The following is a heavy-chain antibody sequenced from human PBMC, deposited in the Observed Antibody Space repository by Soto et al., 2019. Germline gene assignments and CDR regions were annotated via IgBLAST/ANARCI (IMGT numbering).Heavy chain of an antibody. CDR1: GYTSTTYY. V-gene: IGHV1-46*01. Sequence: QVQLLQSGAEVKRPGASVNVSCKAFGYTSTTYYMHWVRQAPGQGLEWMGMINPTSGSTTYAQNFQGRVTMTRDKSTRTVYMELNSLRSEDTAVYYCARLDIVGPSTVPWGQGTLVTVSS. J-gene: IGHJ5*02. CDR3: ARLDIVGPSTVP. D-gene: IGHD1-26*01. CDR2: INPTSGST.